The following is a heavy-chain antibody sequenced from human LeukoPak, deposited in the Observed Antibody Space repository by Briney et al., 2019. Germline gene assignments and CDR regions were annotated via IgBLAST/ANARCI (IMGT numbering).Heavy chain of an antibody. Sequence: GGSLRLSCAASGFTFSSYWMHWVRQAPGKGLVWVSRINSDGSSTTYADSVKGRFTISRDTSKNTLYLQINSLRVEDTAVYYCIVFGDSNHWGQGTLVTVSS. D-gene: IGHD4-17*01. CDR1: GFTFSSYW. CDR2: INSDGSST. CDR3: IVFGDSNH. V-gene: IGHV3-74*01. J-gene: IGHJ5*02.